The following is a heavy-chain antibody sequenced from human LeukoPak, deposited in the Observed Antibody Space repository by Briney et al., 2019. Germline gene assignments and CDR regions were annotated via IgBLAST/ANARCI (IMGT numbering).Heavy chain of an antibody. CDR2: ISSSGSTI. CDR3: AKDSSALRYFDWLLAFDY. J-gene: IGHJ4*02. D-gene: IGHD3-9*01. CDR1: GFTFSDYS. Sequence: GGPLRLSCAASGFTFSDYSMNWVRQAPGKGLEWVSYISSSGSTIYYADSVKGRFTISRDNSKNTLYLQMNSLRAEDTAVYYCAKDSSALRYFDWLLAFDYWGQGTLVTVSS. V-gene: IGHV3-48*01.